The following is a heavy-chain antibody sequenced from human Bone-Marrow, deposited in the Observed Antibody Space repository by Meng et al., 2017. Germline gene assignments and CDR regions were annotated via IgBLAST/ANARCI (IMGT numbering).Heavy chain of an antibody. J-gene: IGHJ4*02. CDR2: IYYSGST. Sequence: QVQLQESGPGLVKPSQTLSLTCTVSGGSIHSVYYYWYWIRQPPGKGLEWIGHIYYSGSTYYNPSLKSRVTISIDTSKNQFSLKLSSVTAADTAVFYCARAFSGPLDSWGRGTLVTVSS. CDR1: GGSIHSVYYY. CDR3: ARAFSGPLDS. D-gene: IGHD3-10*01. V-gene: IGHV4-30-4*01.